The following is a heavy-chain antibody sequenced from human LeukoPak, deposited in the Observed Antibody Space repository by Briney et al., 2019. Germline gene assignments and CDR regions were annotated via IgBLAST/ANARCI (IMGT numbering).Heavy chain of an antibody. D-gene: IGHD7-27*01. CDR2: ISSDGSNQ. CDR3: ARDNWGWDY. Sequence: GGSLRLSCAASGFTFNNYPMNWVRQAPGEGLEWVAVISSDGSNQYYADSVKGRFTISRDNSKSTLSLQMNSLRDEDTAVYFCARDNWGWDYWGQGTLVAVSS. V-gene: IGHV3-30*01. CDR1: GFTFNNYP. J-gene: IGHJ4*02.